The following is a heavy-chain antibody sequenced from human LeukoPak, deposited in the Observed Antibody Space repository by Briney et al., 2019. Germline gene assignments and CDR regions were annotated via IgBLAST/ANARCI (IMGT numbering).Heavy chain of an antibody. CDR2: ISGSGGST. D-gene: IGHD2-2*01. J-gene: IGHJ3*02. CDR3: AKDTRVVPAAHDAFDI. V-gene: IGHV3-23*01. CDR1: GFTFSSYA. Sequence: PGGSLRLSCAASGFTFSSYAMSWVRQAPGKGLEWVSAISGSGGSTYYADSVKGRFTISRDNSKNTLYLQMNSLRAEDTAVYYCAKDTRVVPAAHDAFDIWGQGTMVTVSS.